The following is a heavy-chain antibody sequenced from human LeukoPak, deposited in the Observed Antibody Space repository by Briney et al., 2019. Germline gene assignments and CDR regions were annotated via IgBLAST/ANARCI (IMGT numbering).Heavy chain of an antibody. Sequence: GGSLRLSCAASGFTLSSYAMHWVRQAPGKGLEWVAVIWYDGSNKYYADSVKGRFTISRDNSKNTLYLQMNSLRAEDTAVYYCARDSHCSGGSCSYYFDYWGQGTLVTVSS. CDR1: GFTLSSYA. V-gene: IGHV3-33*08. CDR3: ARDSHCSGGSCSYYFDY. D-gene: IGHD2-15*01. J-gene: IGHJ4*02. CDR2: IWYDGSNK.